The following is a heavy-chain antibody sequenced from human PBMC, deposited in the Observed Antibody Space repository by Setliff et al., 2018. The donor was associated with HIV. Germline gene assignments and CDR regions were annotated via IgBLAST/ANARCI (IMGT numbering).Heavy chain of an antibody. V-gene: IGHV1-18*01. Sequence: ASVKVSCKASGYTFTPFGISWVRQAPGQGPEWMGWIRTYNGHTKYARKFQARVTLTADTATSTVYMELRSLRYDDTAVYFCARPLLQQLVLGINWFDPWGQGTLVTVSS. CDR1: GYTFTPFG. CDR2: IRTYNGHT. D-gene: IGHD6-13*01. CDR3: ARPLLQQLVLGINWFDP. J-gene: IGHJ5*02.